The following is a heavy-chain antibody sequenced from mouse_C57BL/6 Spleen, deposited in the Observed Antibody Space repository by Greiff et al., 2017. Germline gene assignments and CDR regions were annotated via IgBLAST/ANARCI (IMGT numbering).Heavy chain of an antibody. CDR3: AKSKAQATFAY. J-gene: IGHJ3*01. D-gene: IGHD3-2*02. CDR1: GYTFTSYW. Sequence: QVQLQQPGAELVKPGASVKMSCKASGYTFTSYWITWVKQRPGQGLEWIGDISPGSGSTYYNEKIKSKATLTVDTSSSTAYMQLSSLTSDDSAVYYCAKSKAQATFAYWGQGTLVTVSA. CDR2: ISPGSGST. V-gene: IGHV1-55*01.